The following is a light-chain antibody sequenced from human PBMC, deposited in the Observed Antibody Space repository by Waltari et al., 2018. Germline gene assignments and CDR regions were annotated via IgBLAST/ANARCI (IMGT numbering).Light chain of an antibody. CDR3: CSYAGSMV. Sequence: QSALTQPASVSGSPGQSITISCTGSSTDIGTYNVVSWYQHHPGKAPKLIIYGVTNRPAGVSNRFSGSKSCNTASLTISGLQTEDEADYYCCSYAGSMVFGGGTKLTVL. CDR1: STDIGTYNV. J-gene: IGLJ2*01. V-gene: IGLV2-23*02. CDR2: GVT.